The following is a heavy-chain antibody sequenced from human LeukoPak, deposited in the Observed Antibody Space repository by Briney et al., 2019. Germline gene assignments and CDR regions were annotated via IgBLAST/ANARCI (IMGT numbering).Heavy chain of an antibody. CDR3: ATEVGSRYFEY. CDR1: GYTLTDLS. D-gene: IGHD6-19*01. V-gene: IGHV1-24*01. CDR2: VDSDDGER. J-gene: IGHJ4*02. Sequence: ASVKVSCKVSGYTLTDLSMHWVRQAPGKGLEWMGGVDSDDGERLYAQKFQGRVTMTEDAFIDTAYMELSGLRFDDTAVYFCATEVGSRYFEYWGQGALVTVSS.